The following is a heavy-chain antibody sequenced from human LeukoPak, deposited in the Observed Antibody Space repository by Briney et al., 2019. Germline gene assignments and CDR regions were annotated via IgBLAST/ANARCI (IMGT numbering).Heavy chain of an antibody. D-gene: IGHD3-22*01. Sequence: SETLSLTCAVYGGSFSGYYWSWIRQPPGKGLEWIGEINHSGSTNYNPSLKSRVTISVDTSKNQFSLKLSSVTAADTAVYYCARTRRYYYDSSGYYDHWGQGTLVTVSS. J-gene: IGHJ5*02. V-gene: IGHV4-34*01. CDR1: GGSFSGYY. CDR2: INHSGST. CDR3: ARTRRYYYDSSGYYDH.